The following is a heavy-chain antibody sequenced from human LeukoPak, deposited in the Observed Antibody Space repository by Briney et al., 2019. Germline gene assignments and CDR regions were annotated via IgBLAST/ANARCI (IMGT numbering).Heavy chain of an antibody. Sequence: SVKVSCKASGGTFSSYAISGVRQAPGQGLEWMGGIIPIFGTANYAQKFQGRVTITTDESTSTAYMELSSLRSEDTAVYYCARQYSSGWYWFDPWGQGTLVTVSS. J-gene: IGHJ5*02. CDR3: ARQYSSGWYWFDP. V-gene: IGHV1-69*05. CDR1: GGTFSSYA. CDR2: IIPIFGTA. D-gene: IGHD6-19*01.